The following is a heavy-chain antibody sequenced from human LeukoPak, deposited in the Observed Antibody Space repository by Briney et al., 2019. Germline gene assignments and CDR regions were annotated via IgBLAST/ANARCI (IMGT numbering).Heavy chain of an antibody. CDR2: IYYSGST. Sequence: SETLSLTCTVSGGSISSSSYYWGWIRQPPGKGLEWIGSIYYSGSTYYNPSLKSRVTISVDTSKNQFSLKLRSVTAADTAVYFCARDLAGSGSYYSYYYYMDVWGKGTTVTVSS. D-gene: IGHD3-10*01. J-gene: IGHJ6*03. V-gene: IGHV4-39*07. CDR1: GGSISSSSYY. CDR3: ARDLAGSGSYYSYYYYMDV.